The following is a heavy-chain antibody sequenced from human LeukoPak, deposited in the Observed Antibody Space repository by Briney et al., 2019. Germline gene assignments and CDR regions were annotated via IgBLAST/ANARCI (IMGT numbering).Heavy chain of an antibody. J-gene: IGHJ4*02. Sequence: GASVRVSCKASGYTFTSQGISWVRQAPGQGFESMGWISAYNGKTEYAEKFQGRVTMSTDTSTSTAYMELSSLRSEDTAVYYCARDRGRYYYDSSGYPDYWGQGTLVTVSS. D-gene: IGHD3-22*01. CDR1: GYTFTSQG. CDR2: ISAYNGKT. CDR3: ARDRGRYYYDSSGYPDY. V-gene: IGHV1-18*01.